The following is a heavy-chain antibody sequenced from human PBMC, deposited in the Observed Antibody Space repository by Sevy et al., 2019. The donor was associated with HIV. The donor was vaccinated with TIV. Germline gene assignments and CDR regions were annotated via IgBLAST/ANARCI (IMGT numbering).Heavy chain of an antibody. CDR1: GFTFSSYW. J-gene: IGHJ6*02. Sequence: GGSLRLSCAASGFTFSSYWMSWVRQAPGKGLEWVAHIKVDGSERYYVDSVKGRFTISRENAKNSLYLQMNSLRAEDTAVDYCARDCSSTSCLWGLDVWGQGTTVTVSS. V-gene: IGHV3-7*03. CDR2: IKVDGSER. CDR3: ARDCSSTSCLWGLDV. D-gene: IGHD2-2*01.